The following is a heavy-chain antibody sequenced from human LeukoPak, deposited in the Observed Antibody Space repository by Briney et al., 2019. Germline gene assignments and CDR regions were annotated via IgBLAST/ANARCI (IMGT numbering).Heavy chain of an antibody. Sequence: GGSLRLSCVGSGFAFHNYAMHWVRRPPGKGLEWVSAINWNSDTKAYADSVKGRFTISRDNSKNTLYLQMNSLRAEDTAVYYCARGVVRGVSLWSDGMDVWGQGTTVTVSS. CDR3: ARGVVRGVSLWSDGMDV. CDR1: GFAFHNYA. J-gene: IGHJ6*02. D-gene: IGHD3-10*01. V-gene: IGHV3-9*01. CDR2: INWNSDTK.